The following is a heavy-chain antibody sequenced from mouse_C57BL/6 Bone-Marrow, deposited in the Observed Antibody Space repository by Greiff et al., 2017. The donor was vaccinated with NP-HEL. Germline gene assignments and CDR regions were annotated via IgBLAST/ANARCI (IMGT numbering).Heavy chain of an antibody. CDR2: INSDGGST. CDR1: EYEFPSHD. D-gene: IGHD2-4*01. CDR3: ARRGDYDPFAY. Sequence: EVKVVESGGGLVQPGESLKLSCESNEYEFPSHDMSWVSKTPEKRLELVAAINSDGGSTYYPDTMERRFIISRDNTKKTLYLQMSSLRSEDTALYYCARRGDYDPFAYWGQGTLVTVSA. V-gene: IGHV5-2*03. J-gene: IGHJ3*01.